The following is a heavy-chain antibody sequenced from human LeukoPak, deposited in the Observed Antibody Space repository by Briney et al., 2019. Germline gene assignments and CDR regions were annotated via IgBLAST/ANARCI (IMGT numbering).Heavy chain of an antibody. CDR3: ASGAYNYYYMDV. CDR2: IYYSGST. D-gene: IGHD2-2*02. J-gene: IGHJ6*03. CDR1: GGSISRYY. Sequence: PSETLSLTCTVSGGSISRYYWSWIRQPPGKGVEWIGYIYYSGSTNYNPSLKSRVTIVDTSKNQFSLKLSSVTAADTAVYYCASGAYNYYYMDVWGKGTTVTISS. V-gene: IGHV4-59*01.